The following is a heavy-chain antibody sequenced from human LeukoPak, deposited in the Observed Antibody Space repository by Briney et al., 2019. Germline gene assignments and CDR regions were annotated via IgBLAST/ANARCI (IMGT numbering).Heavy chain of an antibody. CDR1: GFTFSSYA. CDR3: ARVTLTGYYAFDY. V-gene: IGHV3-23*01. CDR2: ISGSGGST. J-gene: IGHJ4*02. D-gene: IGHD3-9*01. Sequence: GGSLRLSCAASGFTFSSYAMSWVRQAPGKRLEWVSGISGSGGSTYYADSVKGRFTISRDNAKNSLYLQMNSLRAEDTAVYYCARVTLTGYYAFDYWGQGTLVTVSS.